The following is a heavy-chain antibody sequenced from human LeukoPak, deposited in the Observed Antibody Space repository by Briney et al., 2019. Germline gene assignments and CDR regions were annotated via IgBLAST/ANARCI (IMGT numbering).Heavy chain of an antibody. J-gene: IGHJ5*02. CDR2: IYTSGRT. D-gene: IGHD3-3*01. V-gene: IGHV4-4*07. Sequence: SETLSLTCTVSGVSISSYYWSWIRQPAGKGLEWIGRIYTSGRTNYNPSLKSRVTMSVDTSKNQFSLKLSSVTAADTAVYYCARDGRITIFGVAPLDPWGQGTLVTVSS. CDR3: ARDGRITIFGVAPLDP. CDR1: GVSISSYY.